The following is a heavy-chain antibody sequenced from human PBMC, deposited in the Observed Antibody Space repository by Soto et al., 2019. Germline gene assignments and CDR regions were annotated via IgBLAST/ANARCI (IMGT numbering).Heavy chain of an antibody. J-gene: IGHJ4*02. Sequence: SETLSLTCAVYGGSFSGYYWSWIRQPPGKGLEWIGEINHSGSTNYNPSLKSRVTISVDTSKNQFSLKLISVTAADTAVYYCARGRAGTLRPYYFDYWGQGTLVTVSS. CDR3: ARGRAGTLRPYYFDY. D-gene: IGHD1-1*01. CDR2: INHSGST. V-gene: IGHV4-34*01. CDR1: GGSFSGYY.